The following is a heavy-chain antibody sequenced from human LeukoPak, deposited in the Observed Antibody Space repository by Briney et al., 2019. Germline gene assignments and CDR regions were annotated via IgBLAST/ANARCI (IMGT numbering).Heavy chain of an antibody. J-gene: IGHJ2*01. CDR2: IGTAGDT. Sequence: GGSLRLSCAASGFTFSSYDMHWVRQATGKGLEWVSAIGTAGDTYYPGSVKGRFTISRENAKNSLYPQMNSLRAGDTAVYYCARSGGLYWYFDLWGRGTLVTVSS. D-gene: IGHD3-16*01. CDR3: ARSGGLYWYFDL. V-gene: IGHV3-13*01. CDR1: GFTFSSYD.